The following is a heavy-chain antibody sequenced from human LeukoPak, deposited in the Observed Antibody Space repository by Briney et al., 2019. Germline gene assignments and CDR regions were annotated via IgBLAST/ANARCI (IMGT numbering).Heavy chain of an antibody. V-gene: IGHV4-59*01. CDR2: IYYSGST. CDR3: ARVGSYDFAPYYYYMDV. CDR1: GGSISSYY. Sequence: SETLSLTCTVSGGSISSYYWSWIRQPPGKGLEWVGYIYYSGSTNYNPSLKSRVTISVDTSKNQFSLKLSSVTAADTAVYYCARVGSYDFAPYYYYMDVWGKGTTVTISS. J-gene: IGHJ6*03. D-gene: IGHD5-12*01.